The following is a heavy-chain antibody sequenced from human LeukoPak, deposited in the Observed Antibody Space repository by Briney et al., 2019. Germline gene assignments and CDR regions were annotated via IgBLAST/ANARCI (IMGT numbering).Heavy chain of an antibody. D-gene: IGHD5-18*01. V-gene: IGHV4-39*01. CDR3: ARLVTAMVFVCETHFEY. J-gene: IGHJ4*02. CDR1: GGSITSSRYC. CDR2: IYYSGST. Sequence: SESLSLTCTVSGGSITSSRYCWGWIRQPPGKGLEWIGSIYYSGSTYYNQSSRSRVTISVDTSKNQFSLKLSSVAAAGTAVYYCARLVTAMVFVCETHFEYRGQGSLVTVSS.